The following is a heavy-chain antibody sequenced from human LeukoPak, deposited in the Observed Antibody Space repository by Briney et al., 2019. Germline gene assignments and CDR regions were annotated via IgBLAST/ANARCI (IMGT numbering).Heavy chain of an antibody. D-gene: IGHD4-17*01. CDR2: INPSGGST. CDR1: GYTFTTYY. Sequence: ASVKVSCKASGYTFTTYYMHWVRQAPGQGLEWMGIINPSGGSTRYVQKLQGRVTMTRDTSTSTVYMELSSLISEDTAVYYCASYHHRDFGDYYGMDVWGQGTTVTVSS. CDR3: ASYHHRDFGDYYGMDV. J-gene: IGHJ6*02. V-gene: IGHV1-46*04.